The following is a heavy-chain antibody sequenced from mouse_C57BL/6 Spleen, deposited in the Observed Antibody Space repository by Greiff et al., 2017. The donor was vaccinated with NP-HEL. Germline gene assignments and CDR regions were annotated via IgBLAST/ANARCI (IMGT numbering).Heavy chain of an antibody. D-gene: IGHD1-1*01. CDR3: ARGDYYDPSFDY. J-gene: IGHJ2*01. Sequence: VQLQQSGPELVKPGASVKISCKASGYAFSSSWMNWVKQRPGKGLEWIGRIYPGDGDTNYNGKFKGKATLTADKSSSTAYMQLSSLTSEDSAVYFCARGDYYDPSFDYWGQGTTLTVSS. CDR1: GYAFSSSW. V-gene: IGHV1-82*01. CDR2: IYPGDGDT.